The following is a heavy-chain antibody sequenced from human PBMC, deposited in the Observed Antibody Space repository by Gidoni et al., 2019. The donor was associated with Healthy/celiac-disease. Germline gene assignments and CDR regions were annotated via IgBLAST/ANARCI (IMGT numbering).Heavy chain of an antibody. CDR1: GYNFTNHH. CDR2: IRPSNGNI. J-gene: IGHJ4*02. D-gene: IGHD4-17*01. Sequence: QVQLVQSGAEVKKPGASVRVSCTASGYNFTNHHMHWVRQAPGQGLGLLGIIRPSNGNINYAQKVQGRVTMTRDTSTSTVYMDLTSLSSDDTALYYCVRERNGGDYDYWGQGTLVTVSS. V-gene: IGHV1-46*01. CDR3: VRERNGGDYDY.